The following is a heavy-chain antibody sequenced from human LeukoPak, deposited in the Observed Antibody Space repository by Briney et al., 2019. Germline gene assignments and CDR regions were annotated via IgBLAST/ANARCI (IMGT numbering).Heavy chain of an antibody. CDR3: ARDRYYYDSSGYDTFDI. CDR2: ISTSGST. Sequence: SQTLSLTCTVSGGSISSGSYYWSWIRQTAGKGLEWIGRISTSGSTDYNPSLKSRVTISVDTSKNQFSLKLSSVTAADTAVYYCARDRYYYDSSGYDTFDIWGQGTMVTVSS. CDR1: GGSISSGSYY. V-gene: IGHV4-61*02. J-gene: IGHJ3*02. D-gene: IGHD3-22*01.